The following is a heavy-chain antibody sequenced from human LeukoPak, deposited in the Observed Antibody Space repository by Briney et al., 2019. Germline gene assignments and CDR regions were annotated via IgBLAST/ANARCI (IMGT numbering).Heavy chain of an antibody. D-gene: IGHD6-19*01. CDR2: ISSSSSYI. Sequence: PGGSLRLSCAASGFTFSSYSMNWVRQAPGKGLEWVSSISSSSSYIYYADSVKGRFTISRDNAKNSLYLQMNSLRAEDTAVYYCARSDGSGWYSPPYYYMDVWGKGTTVTISS. V-gene: IGHV3-21*04. J-gene: IGHJ6*03. CDR1: GFTFSSYS. CDR3: ARSDGSGWYSPPYYYMDV.